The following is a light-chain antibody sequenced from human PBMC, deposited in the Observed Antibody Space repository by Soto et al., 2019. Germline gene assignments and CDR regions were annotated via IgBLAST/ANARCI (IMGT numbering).Light chain of an antibody. CDR2: GAS. CDR1: QSVSSSY. V-gene: IGKV3-20*01. Sequence: EIVLTQSPGTLSWSPGERATLSCRASQSVSSSYLAWYQQKPGQAPRLLIYGASSRATGIPDRFSGSGSGTDFTLTISGLEPEDFAVYYCQQYGSSPSAFGQGTKVDIK. J-gene: IGKJ1*01. CDR3: QQYGSSPSA.